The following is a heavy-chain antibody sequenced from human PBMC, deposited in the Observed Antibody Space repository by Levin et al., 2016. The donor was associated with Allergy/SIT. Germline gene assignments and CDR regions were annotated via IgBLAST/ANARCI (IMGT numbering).Heavy chain of an antibody. CDR1: GYTFTSYA. CDR2: INAGNGNT. Sequence: ASVKVSCKASGYTFTSYAMHWVRQAPGQRLEWMGWINAGNGNTKYSQKFQGRVTITRDTSASTAYMELSSLRSEDTAVYYCVCGPTREDAFDIWGQGTMVTVSS. CDR3: VCGPTREDAFDI. D-gene: IGHD2-21*01. V-gene: IGHV1-3*01. J-gene: IGHJ3*02.